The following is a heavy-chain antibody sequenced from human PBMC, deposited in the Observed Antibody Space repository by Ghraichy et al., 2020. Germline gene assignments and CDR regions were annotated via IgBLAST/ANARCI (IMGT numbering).Heavy chain of an antibody. D-gene: IGHD3-22*01. CDR3: ARKHDSSGYY. CDR1: GGSISSSSYY. CDR2: IYYSGST. J-gene: IGHJ4*02. V-gene: IGHV4-39*01. Sequence: GSLRLSCTVSGGSISSSSYYWGWIRQPPGKGLEWIGSIYYSGSTYYNPSLKSRVTISVDTSKNQFSLKLSSVTAADTAVYYCARKHDSSGYYGGQGTLVTVSS.